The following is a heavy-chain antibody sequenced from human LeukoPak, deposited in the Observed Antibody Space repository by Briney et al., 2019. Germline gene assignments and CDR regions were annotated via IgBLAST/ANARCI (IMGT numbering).Heavy chain of an antibody. J-gene: IGHJ6*02. V-gene: IGHV4-59*01. CDR3: ASGSGGGSGRNYKDHYYGMDV. Sequence: KPSETLSLTCTVSGGSISSYYWSWIRQPPGKGLEWIGYIYYSGSTNYNPSLKSRVTISVDTSKNQFSLKLSSVTAADTAVYYCASGSGGGSGRNYKDHYYGMDVWGQGTTVTVSS. D-gene: IGHD3-10*01. CDR2: IYYSGST. CDR1: GGSISSYY.